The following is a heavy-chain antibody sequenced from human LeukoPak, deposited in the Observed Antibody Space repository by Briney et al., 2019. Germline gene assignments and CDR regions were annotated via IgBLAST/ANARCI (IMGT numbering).Heavy chain of an antibody. CDR2: ISISSSTI. CDR3: ARGPPLFDP. V-gene: IGHV3-48*01. Sequence: GGSLRLSCAASGFTFSSYDMNWIRQAPGKGLEWISYISISSSTIYYADSVKGRFTISRDNAKNSLYLQMNSLRAEDTAIYYCARGPPLFDPWGQGTLVTVSS. J-gene: IGHJ5*02. CDR1: GFTFSSYD.